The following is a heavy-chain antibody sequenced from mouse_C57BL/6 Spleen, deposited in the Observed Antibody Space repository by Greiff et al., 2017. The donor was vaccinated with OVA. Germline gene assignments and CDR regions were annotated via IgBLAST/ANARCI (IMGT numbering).Heavy chain of an antibody. D-gene: IGHD4-1*01. CDR1: GFTFSDYG. V-gene: IGHV5-17*01. J-gene: IGHJ2*01. CDR3: ARILGRGGYFDY. Sequence: EVKVVESGGGLVKPGGSLKLSCAASGFTFSDYGMHWVRQAPEKGLEWVAYSSSGSSTIYYADTVKGRFTISRDNAKNTLFLQMTSLRSEDTAMYYCARILGRGGYFDYWGQGTTLTVSS. CDR2: SSSGSSTI.